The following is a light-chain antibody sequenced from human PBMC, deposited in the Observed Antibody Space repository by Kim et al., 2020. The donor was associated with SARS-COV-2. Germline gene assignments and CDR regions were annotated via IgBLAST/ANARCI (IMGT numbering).Light chain of an antibody. CDR2: EDN. CDR1: SGSIASNY. Sequence: NFMLTQPHSVSESPGKTVTISCTRSSGSIASNYVQWYQQRPGSSPTTVIYEDNQRPSVVPDRFSGSIDSSSNSASLTISGLKTEDEADYYCQSYDSSKWVFGGGTQLTVL. CDR3: QSYDSSKWV. V-gene: IGLV6-57*01. J-gene: IGLJ3*02.